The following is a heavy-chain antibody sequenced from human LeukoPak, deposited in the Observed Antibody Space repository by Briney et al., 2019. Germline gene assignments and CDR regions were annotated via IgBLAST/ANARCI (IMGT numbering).Heavy chain of an antibody. CDR2: ISGTGGST. V-gene: IGHV3-23*01. CDR3: AKDQGDLDSDI. Sequence: GGSLRLSCVVSGSRFSSYAMNWVRQSPERGLEWVSAISGTGGSTSYADSLKGRFTISRDNSKNTLYLQMGSLTAEDTAVYYCAKDQGDLDSDIWGQGTMVTVSS. CDR1: GSRFSSYA. D-gene: IGHD2-21*01. J-gene: IGHJ3*02.